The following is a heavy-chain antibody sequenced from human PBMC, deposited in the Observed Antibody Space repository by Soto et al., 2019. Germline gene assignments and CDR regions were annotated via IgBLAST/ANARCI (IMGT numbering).Heavy chain of an antibody. CDR2: VKEDGSEK. V-gene: IGHV3-7*01. J-gene: IGHJ4*02. CDR1: GFTFSSYW. Sequence: GGSLRLSCAASGFTFSSYWMAWVRQVPGKGLEWVANVKEDGSEKNYEDSVKGRFTISRDNAKNSLYLQMNSLRAEDTAVYYCRRGRDSGGDYWGQGTLVTVSS. D-gene: IGHD5-12*01. CDR3: RRGRDSGGDY.